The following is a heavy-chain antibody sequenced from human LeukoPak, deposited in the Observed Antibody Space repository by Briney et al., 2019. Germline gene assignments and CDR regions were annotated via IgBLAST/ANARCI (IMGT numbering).Heavy chain of an antibody. CDR3: ATPPTYSSSWSRNFESY. V-gene: IGHV1-18*01. J-gene: IGHJ4*02. CDR2: ISAYNSNT. Sequence: GASVKVSCKASGYTFTSYGISWVRQAPGQGLEWMGWISAYNSNTNYAQKLQGRVTMTEDTSTDTAYMELSSLRSEDTAVYYCATPPTYSSSWSRNFESYWGQGTLVTVSS. D-gene: IGHD6-13*01. CDR1: GYTFTSYG.